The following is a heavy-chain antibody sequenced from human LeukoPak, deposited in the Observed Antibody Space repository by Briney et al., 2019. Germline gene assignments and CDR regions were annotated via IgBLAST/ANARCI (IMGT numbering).Heavy chain of an antibody. Sequence: GGSLSLSCAASGFTFSSYDMHWVRQAPGKGLEWVAVLWYEGNNRYYADSVKGRFTISRDNSKNTLYLQMNSLRAEDTAVYYCAKGYDSSGSHYYYYGMDVWGQGTTVTVSS. CDR1: GFTFSSYD. CDR2: LWYEGNNR. J-gene: IGHJ6*02. CDR3: AKGYDSSGSHYYYYGMDV. D-gene: IGHD3-22*01. V-gene: IGHV3-33*06.